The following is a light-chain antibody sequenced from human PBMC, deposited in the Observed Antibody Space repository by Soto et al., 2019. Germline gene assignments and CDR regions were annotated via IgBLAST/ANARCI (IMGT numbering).Light chain of an antibody. J-gene: IGKJ4*01. CDR2: GVS. CDR1: QSVTNSY. Sequence: EVVMTQSPATLSVSPGERATLSCRASQSVTNSYLAWYQQKPGQAPRLLIYGVSTRATGIPARFSGSGSRTEFTLTISSLQSEDCAVYYCQQYNNWPLTFGGGTKVDIK. CDR3: QQYNNWPLT. V-gene: IGKV3-15*01.